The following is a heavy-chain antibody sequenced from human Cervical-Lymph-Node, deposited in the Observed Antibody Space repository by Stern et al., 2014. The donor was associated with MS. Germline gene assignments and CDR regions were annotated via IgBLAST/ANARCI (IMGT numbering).Heavy chain of an antibody. CDR2: IHPSGTA. J-gene: IGHJ4*02. CDR1: GGSISSGSDY. Sequence: QVQLVQSGPGLVKPSQTLSLTCTVSGGSISSGSDYWSWIRQPVGKGLEWIGRIHPSGTAYYTPSLKSRVPISTDTSRNQFSLELNSATAADTAIYYCASGYRIFDYWGQGILVTVSS. V-gene: IGHV4-61*02. D-gene: IGHD5-18*01. CDR3: ASGYRIFDY.